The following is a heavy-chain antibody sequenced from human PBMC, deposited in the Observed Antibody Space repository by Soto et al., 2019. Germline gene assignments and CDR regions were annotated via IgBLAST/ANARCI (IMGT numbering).Heavy chain of an antibody. V-gene: IGHV3-48*03. J-gene: IGHJ4*02. Sequence: GGSLRLSCAASGFTFSSYEMNWVRQAPGKGLEWVSYISSSGSTIYYADSVKGRFTISRDNAKNSLYLQMNSLRAEDTAVYYCARTYYYDSSGSSNYFDYWGQGTLVTVSS. CDR2: ISSSGSTI. CDR1: GFTFSSYE. CDR3: ARTYYYDSSGSSNYFDY. D-gene: IGHD3-22*01.